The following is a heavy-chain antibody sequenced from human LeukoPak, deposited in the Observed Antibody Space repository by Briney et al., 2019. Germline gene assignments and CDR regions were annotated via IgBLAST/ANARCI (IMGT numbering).Heavy chain of an antibody. CDR1: GFTFTTYC. CDR2: IKQDRSDT. J-gene: IGHJ4*02. CDR3: AKVAKYYYGSETYYFFEH. D-gene: IGHD3-10*01. Sequence: GGSLRLSCAASGFTFTTYCMSWVRQAPGKGLEWVADIKQDRSDTYYVDSVKGRFTISRDNAKNSLYLQMNSLRVEDTAVYYWAKVAKYYYGSETYYFFEHWGQGTGVTASS. V-gene: IGHV3-7*01.